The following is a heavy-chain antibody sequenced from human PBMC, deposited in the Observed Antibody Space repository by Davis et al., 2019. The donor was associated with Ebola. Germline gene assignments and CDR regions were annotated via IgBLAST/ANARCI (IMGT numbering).Heavy chain of an antibody. V-gene: IGHV1-8*01. CDR2: MNPNSGNT. D-gene: IGHD3-10*01. CDR3: ARVRFYSGSRHNNWFDP. Sequence: AASVKVSCKASGYTFTSYDINWVRQATGQGLEWMGWMNPNSGNTGYAQKFQGRVTMTRNTSISTAYMELSSLRSEDTAVYYCARVRFYSGSRHNNWFDPWGRGTLVTVSS. CDR1: GYTFTSYD. J-gene: IGHJ5*02.